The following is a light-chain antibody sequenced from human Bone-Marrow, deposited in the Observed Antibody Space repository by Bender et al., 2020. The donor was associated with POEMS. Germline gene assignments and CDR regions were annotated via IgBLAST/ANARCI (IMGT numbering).Light chain of an antibody. V-gene: IGLV2-23*02. Sequence: QSALTQPASVSGSPGQSITISCTGNSSDIGTYNYVSWYQHHPGQAPKVMIYEVSARPSGVSNRLSGSKSGNTASLTISGLQAEDEADYYCSSYAGSGTWVFGGGTKVSVL. CDR3: SSYAGSGTWV. CDR1: SSDIGTYNY. J-gene: IGLJ3*02. CDR2: EVS.